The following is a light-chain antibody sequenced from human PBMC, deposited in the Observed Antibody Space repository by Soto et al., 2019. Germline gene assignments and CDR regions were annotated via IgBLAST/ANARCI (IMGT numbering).Light chain of an antibody. V-gene: IGKV1-39*01. J-gene: IGKJ1*01. CDR1: HSIGNH. CDR2: AAS. CDR3: QQSYSSWT. Sequence: DIQMTQSPSTLSGSVGDRVTITCRASHSIGNHLNWYRQKPGKLPDLLIYAASSLHSGVPSRFSGSGSGTDFTLTISSLQPEDFATFYCQQSYSSWTFCQGTKVDI.